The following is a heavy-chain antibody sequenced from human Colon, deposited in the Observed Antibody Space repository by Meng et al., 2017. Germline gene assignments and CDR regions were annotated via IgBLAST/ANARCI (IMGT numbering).Heavy chain of an antibody. CDR1: GASVSSGDYY. J-gene: IGHJ5*02. V-gene: IGHV4-61*08. Sequence: QGQLEESGPGLVRPSETLSLTCTVSGASVSSGDYYWSWIRQPPGKGLEWLGYIYYTGNTNYNPSLKNRVTISLDTSNNQFSLKLTSMTAADAAIYYCARVNGDFDEAWFDPWGQGTLVTVSS. CDR3: ARVNGDFDEAWFDP. D-gene: IGHD2-21*02. CDR2: IYYTGNT.